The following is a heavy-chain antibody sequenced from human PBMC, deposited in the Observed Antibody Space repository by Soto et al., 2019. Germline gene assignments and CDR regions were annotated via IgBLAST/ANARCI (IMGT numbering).Heavy chain of an antibody. CDR3: ARGQYNTNWFDP. J-gene: IGHJ5*02. Sequence: SETLSLTCTVSGGSISSYYWSWIRQPPGKGLEWIGYIYYSGSTNYNPSLKSRVTISVDTSKNQFSLKLSSVTAADTAVYYCARGQYNTNWFDPWGQGTLVTVSS. D-gene: IGHD1-1*01. V-gene: IGHV4-59*01. CDR1: GGSISSYY. CDR2: IYYSGST.